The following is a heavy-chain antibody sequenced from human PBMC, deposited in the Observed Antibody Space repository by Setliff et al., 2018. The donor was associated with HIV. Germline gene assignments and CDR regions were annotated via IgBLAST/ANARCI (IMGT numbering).Heavy chain of an antibody. CDR2: IYITEGT. D-gene: IGHD1-26*01. V-gene: IGHV4-61*09. Sequence: PSETLSLTCTVSGGSLNTGTYYWSWIRQPAGKGLEWIGHIYITEGTDYNPSLKSRVTISVDTSKNQFSLKLSSLTAADTAVYYCARYRRDDYYLTAYFDSWGQGTLVTVSS. CDR1: GGSLNTGTYY. CDR3: ARYRRDDYYLTAYFDS. J-gene: IGHJ4*02.